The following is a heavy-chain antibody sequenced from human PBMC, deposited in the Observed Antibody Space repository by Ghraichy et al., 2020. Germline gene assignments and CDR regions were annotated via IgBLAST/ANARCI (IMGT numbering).Heavy chain of an antibody. J-gene: IGHJ4*02. CDR1: GFTFSSYW. Sequence: GGSLRLSCAASGFTFSSYWTHWVRHAPGKGLVWVSRINSDGSSTSYADSVKGRFTISRDNAKNTLYLQMNSLRAEDTAVYYCARCFGGSRSGPDYWGQGTLVTVSS. CDR3: ARCFGGSRSGPDY. D-gene: IGHD1-26*01. V-gene: IGHV3-74*01. CDR2: INSDGSST.